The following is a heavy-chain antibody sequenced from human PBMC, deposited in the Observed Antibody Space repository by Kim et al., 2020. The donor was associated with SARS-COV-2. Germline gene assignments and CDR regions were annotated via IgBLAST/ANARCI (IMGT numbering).Heavy chain of an antibody. V-gene: IGHV4-59*01. J-gene: IGHJ3*02. CDR1: GASLSRYY. D-gene: IGHD2-8*02. CDR3: ARGRDNTIWCAFDI. CDR2: IFYSGST. Sequence: SETLSLTCTVSGASLSRYYWSWIRQSPGKGLEWIGYIFYSGSTSYNPSLKSRLTMSVDTSKRQFSVRLTSVTAADSAVYYCARGRDNTIWCAFDIWGPGTTVTVS.